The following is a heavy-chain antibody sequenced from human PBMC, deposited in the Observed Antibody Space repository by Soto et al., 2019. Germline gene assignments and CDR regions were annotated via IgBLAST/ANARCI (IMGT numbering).Heavy chain of an antibody. CDR1: GGSISSYY. J-gene: IGHJ4*02. Sequence: SETLSLTCTVSGGSISSYYWSWIRQPPGKGLEWIGYIYYSGSTNYNPSLKSRVTISVDTSKNQFSLKLSSVTAADTAVYYCARLYCSSTSCYFDYWGQGTLVTVSS. CDR2: IYYSGST. V-gene: IGHV4-59*08. D-gene: IGHD2-2*01. CDR3: ARLYCSSTSCYFDY.